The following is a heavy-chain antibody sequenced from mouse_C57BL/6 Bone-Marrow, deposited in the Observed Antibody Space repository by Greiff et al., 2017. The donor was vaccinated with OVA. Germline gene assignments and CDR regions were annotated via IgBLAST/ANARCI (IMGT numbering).Heavy chain of an antibody. J-gene: IGHJ3*01. CDR1: GYTFTDYN. D-gene: IGHD2-4*01. V-gene: IGHV1-22*01. CDR3: ARSRLRRIAWFAY. CDR2: INPNNGGT. Sequence: EVKLMESGPELVKPGASVKMSCKASGYTFTDYNMHWVKQSHGKSLEWIGYINPNNGGTSYNQKFKGKATLTVNKSSSTAYMELRSLTSEDSAVYYCARSRLRRIAWFAYWGQGTLVTVSA.